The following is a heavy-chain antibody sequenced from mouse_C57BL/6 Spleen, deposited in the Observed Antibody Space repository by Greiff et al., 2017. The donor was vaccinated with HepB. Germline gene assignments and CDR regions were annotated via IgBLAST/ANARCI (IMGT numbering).Heavy chain of an antibody. CDR1: GYTFTSYG. Sequence: VQLQQSGAELVRPGSSVKMSCKTSGYTFTSYGINWVKQMPGQGLEWIGYIDIGNGYTEYNEKFKGKATLTSDKSSSTDYMQLSSLTSEDSAIYFCARRDYSNWYFDVWGTGTTVTVSS. CDR3: ARRDYSNWYFDV. J-gene: IGHJ1*03. CDR2: IDIGNGYT. V-gene: IGHV1-58*01. D-gene: IGHD2-5*01.